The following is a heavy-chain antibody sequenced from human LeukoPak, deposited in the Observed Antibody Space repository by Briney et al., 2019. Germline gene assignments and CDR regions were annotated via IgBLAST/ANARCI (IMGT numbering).Heavy chain of an antibody. CDR1: GGSFSGYY. V-gene: IGHV4-34*01. J-gene: IGHJ4*02. Sequence: SETLSLTCAVYGGSFSGYYWSWIRQPPGKGLEWIGEINHSGSTNYDPSLKSRVTISVDTSKNQFSLKLSSVTAADTAVYYCARRPGYCSAGSCVGDYWGQGTLVTVSS. CDR2: INHSGST. CDR3: ARRPGYCSAGSCVGDY. D-gene: IGHD2-15*01.